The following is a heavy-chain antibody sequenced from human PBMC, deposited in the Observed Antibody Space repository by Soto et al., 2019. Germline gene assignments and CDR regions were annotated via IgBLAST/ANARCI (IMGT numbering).Heavy chain of an antibody. CDR3: ARVPAAIGYYYYMDV. D-gene: IGHD2-2*01. J-gene: IGHJ6*03. CDR2: ISSSSSYI. V-gene: IGHV3-21*01. Sequence: GGSLRLSCAASGFTFSSYSMNWVRQAPGKGLEWVSSISSSSSYIYYADSVKGRFTISRDNAKNSLYLQMNSLRAEDTAVYYCARVPAAIGYYYYMDVWGKGTTVTVSS. CDR1: GFTFSSYS.